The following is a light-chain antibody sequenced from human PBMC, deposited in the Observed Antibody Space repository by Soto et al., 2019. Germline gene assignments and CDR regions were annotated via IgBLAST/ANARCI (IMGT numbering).Light chain of an antibody. Sequence: QSVLTQPPSMSGAPGQRVTISCTGSSSNIGARYDVHWYQQLPGTAPKLLIYGNNNRPSGVPDRFSGSKSGTSASLAITGLQAEDEADYYCQSFDSSLRIRIFGGGTKLTVL. V-gene: IGLV1-40*01. J-gene: IGLJ2*01. CDR3: QSFDSSLRIRI. CDR2: GNN. CDR1: SSNIGARYD.